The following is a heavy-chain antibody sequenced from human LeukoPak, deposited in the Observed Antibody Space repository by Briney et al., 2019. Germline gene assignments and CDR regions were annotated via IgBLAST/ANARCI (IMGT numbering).Heavy chain of an antibody. CDR3: AKRWTAVASTEAFDI. Sequence: GGSLSLSCAASGFTFSSYAMSWARQAPGKGLEWVASISNSGGSTYYADSVKGRFTISRDNSKNTLYLQMNSLRAEDTAVYYSAKRWTAVASTEAFDIWSQGTTVTASS. J-gene: IGHJ3*02. V-gene: IGHV3-23*01. D-gene: IGHD6-13*01. CDR1: GFTFSSYA. CDR2: ISNSGGST.